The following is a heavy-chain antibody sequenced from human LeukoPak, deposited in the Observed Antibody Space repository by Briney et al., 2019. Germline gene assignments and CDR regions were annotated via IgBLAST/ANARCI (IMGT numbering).Heavy chain of an antibody. V-gene: IGHV3-11*04. D-gene: IGHD3-22*01. CDR1: GFTFSDYY. J-gene: IGHJ5*02. Sequence: GGSLRLSCAASGFTFSDYYMSWIRQAPGKGLEWVSYISSSGSTIYYADSVKGRFTISRDDAKNSLYLQMNSLRAEDTAVYYCARDPVYYDSSGYYPNWFDPWGQGTLVTVSS. CDR2: ISSSGSTI. CDR3: ARDPVYYDSSGYYPNWFDP.